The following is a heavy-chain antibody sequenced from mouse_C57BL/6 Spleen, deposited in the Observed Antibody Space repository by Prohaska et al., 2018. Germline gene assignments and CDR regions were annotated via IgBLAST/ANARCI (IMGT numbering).Heavy chain of an antibody. D-gene: IGHD1-1*01. CDR3: TRLGTTVVAQYFDV. CDR2: IDPETGGT. CDR1: GYTFIDIE. Sequence: CKASGYTFIDIEMHWVKQTLVHALEWIGAIDPETGGTAYNQKFKGKAILTADKASSTAYMELRSLTSEDSAVYYCTRLGTTVVAQYFDVWGTGTTVTVSS. V-gene: IGHV1-15*01. J-gene: IGHJ1*03.